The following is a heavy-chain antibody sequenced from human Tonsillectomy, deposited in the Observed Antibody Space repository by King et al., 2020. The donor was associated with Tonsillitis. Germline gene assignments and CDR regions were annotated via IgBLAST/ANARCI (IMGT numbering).Heavy chain of an antibody. CDR1: GGSLNNTSYY. D-gene: IGHD3-22*01. J-gene: IGHJ4*02. CDR2: IFYSGSI. V-gene: IGHV4-39*01. Sequence: LQLQESGPGLVKPSETLSLTCTVSGGSLNNTSYYWGWIRRPPGKGLEWIGSIFYSGSIYYNPSLKSRVTISVDTSKNQFSLKPTSVTAADTAVYYCASLYYYDSGGFRYYFDYWGQGTLVTVPS. CDR3: ASLYYYDSGGFRYYFDY.